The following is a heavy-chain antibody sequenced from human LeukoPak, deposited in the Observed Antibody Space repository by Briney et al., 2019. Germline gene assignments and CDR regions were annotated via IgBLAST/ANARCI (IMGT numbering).Heavy chain of an antibody. CDR3: ARGGGGRYTDY. Sequence: GGSLRLSCAASGFTFSSYAMHWVRQAPGKGLEWVAVISYDGSNKYYADSVKGRFTISRDNSKNTLYLQMNSLRAEDTAVYYCARGGGGRYTDYWGQGTLVTVSS. D-gene: IGHD1-26*01. V-gene: IGHV3-30*01. CDR1: GFTFSSYA. CDR2: ISYDGSNK. J-gene: IGHJ4*02.